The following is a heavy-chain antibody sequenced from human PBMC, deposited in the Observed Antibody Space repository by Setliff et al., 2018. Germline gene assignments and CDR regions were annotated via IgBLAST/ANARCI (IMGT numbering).Heavy chain of an antibody. J-gene: IGHJ4*02. V-gene: IGHV3-33*08. Sequence: PGGSLRLSCAASGLTFSTYRVHWVRQAPGKGLEWVAVIWDDGVKKYHADSVKGRFTISRDNSKNTLYLQMNSLRPEDTAVYYCARTCSGSGCYAGLESWGQGTPVTVSS. CDR3: ARTCSGSGCYAGLES. D-gene: IGHD2-15*01. CDR1: GLTFSTYR. CDR2: IWDDGVKK.